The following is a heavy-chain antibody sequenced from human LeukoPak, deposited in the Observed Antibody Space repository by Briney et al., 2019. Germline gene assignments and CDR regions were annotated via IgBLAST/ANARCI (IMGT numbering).Heavy chain of an antibody. CDR2: VYYSGST. V-gene: IGHV4-59*01. D-gene: IGHD6-19*01. J-gene: IGHJ4*02. CDR3: VRAPYSSGWYSYFDY. Sequence: TETLSLTCTVSGGSISSYYWSWTRQPPGKGLEWIGYVYYSGSTIFNPSLKSRVTISVDTSKNQFSLKLSSVTAADTAVYYCVRAPYSSGWYSYFDYWGQGTLVTVSS. CDR1: GGSISSYY.